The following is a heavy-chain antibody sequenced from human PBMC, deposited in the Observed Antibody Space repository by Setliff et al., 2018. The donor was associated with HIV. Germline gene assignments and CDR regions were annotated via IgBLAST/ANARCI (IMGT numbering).Heavy chain of an antibody. J-gene: IGHJ3*02. CDR2: IKSKYHGGTA. CDR3: ATDVPYSGGALNN. D-gene: IGHD2-21*01. CDR1: GLTFSNLW. V-gene: IGHV3-15*01. Sequence: PGGSLRLSCAVSGLTFSNLWMMWVRQGPGKGPEWVGRIKSKYHGGTADYAASVKGRFTISRDDSKNTVYLQMHGLKIEDTALYYCATDVPYSGGALNNWGQGTEVTVSS.